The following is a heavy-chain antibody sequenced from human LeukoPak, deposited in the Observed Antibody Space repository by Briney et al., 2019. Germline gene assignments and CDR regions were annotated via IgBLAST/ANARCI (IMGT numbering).Heavy chain of an antibody. J-gene: IGHJ5*02. D-gene: IGHD3-16*02. CDR1: GFTFSSYG. CDR2: IKQDGSEK. V-gene: IGHV3-7*03. CDR3: ARELRDYVWGSYRFIRQDWFDP. Sequence: GRSLRLSCAASGFTFSSYGMHWVRQAPGKGLEWVANIKQDGSEKYYVDSVKGRSTISRDNAKNSLYLQMNSLRAEDTAVYYCARELRDYVWGSYRFIRQDWFDPWGQGTLVTVSS.